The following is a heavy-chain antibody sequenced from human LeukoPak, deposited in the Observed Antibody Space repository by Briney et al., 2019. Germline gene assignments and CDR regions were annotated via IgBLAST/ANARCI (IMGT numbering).Heavy chain of an antibody. D-gene: IGHD6-13*01. J-gene: IGHJ6*03. CDR1: GYTFTSYG. V-gene: IGHV1-18*01. CDR3: ARALSSSWEMVYMDV. CDR2: ISAYNGNT. Sequence: ASVKVSCKASGYTFTSYGINWVRQAPGQGLEWMGWISAYNGNTNYAQKLQGRVTMTTDTSTSTAYMELRSLRSEDTAVYYCARALSSSWEMVYMDVWGKGTTVTVSS.